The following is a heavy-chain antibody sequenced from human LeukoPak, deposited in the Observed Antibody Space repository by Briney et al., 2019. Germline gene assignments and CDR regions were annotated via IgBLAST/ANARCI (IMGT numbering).Heavy chain of an antibody. CDR2: IYSGGST. CDR3: TNIDSSEVQAA. J-gene: IGHJ1*01. Sequence: GGSVRLSCAASGFTVRSNYMTWVRQAPGKGLEWVSLIYSGGSTYYADSVKGRFTISRDNSKNTLYLQMNSLRAEDTAVYYCTNIDSSEVQAAWGQGTLVTVSS. D-gene: IGHD3-22*01. CDR1: GFTVRSNY. V-gene: IGHV3-66*01.